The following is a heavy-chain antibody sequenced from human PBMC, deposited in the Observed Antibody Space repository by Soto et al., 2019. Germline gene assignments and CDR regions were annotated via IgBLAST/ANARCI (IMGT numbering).Heavy chain of an antibody. J-gene: IGHJ5*02. CDR3: ARAAGYSSSNPNWFDP. CDR2: IHYSGST. Sequence: PSETLSLTCTVSGGSISSSSYYWGWIRQPPGKGLEWIGSIHYSGSTYYNPSLKSRVTISVDTSKNQFSLKVSSVTAADTAVYYCARAAGYSSSNPNWFDPLGQGTLVTVSS. D-gene: IGHD6-13*01. CDR1: GGSISSSSYY. V-gene: IGHV4-39*01.